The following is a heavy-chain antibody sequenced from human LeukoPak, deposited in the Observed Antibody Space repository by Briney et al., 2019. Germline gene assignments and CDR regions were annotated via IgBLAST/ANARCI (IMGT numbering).Heavy chain of an antibody. CDR1: GFTFSSYG. V-gene: IGHV3-33*01. Sequence: PGRSLRLSCAASGFTFSSYGMHWVRQAPGKGLEGVAVIWYDGSNKYYADSVKGRFTISRDNSKNTLYLQMNRLRAEDTAVYYCATEATVSTYYYYYYMDVWGKGPTVTVSS. CDR2: IWYDGSNK. CDR3: ATEATVSTYYYYYYMDV. D-gene: IGHD4-17*01. J-gene: IGHJ6*03.